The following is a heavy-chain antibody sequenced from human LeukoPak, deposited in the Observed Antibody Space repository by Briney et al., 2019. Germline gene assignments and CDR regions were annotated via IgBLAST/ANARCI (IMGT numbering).Heavy chain of an antibody. Sequence: GGSLRLSCAASGFTVSSNYMSWVRQAPGKGLEWVSVIYSGGSTYYADSVKGRFTISRDNSKNTLYLQMNSLRAEDTAVYYCARDRWVGGYDYFDYWGQGTLVTIPS. D-gene: IGHD5-12*01. CDR2: IYSGGST. CDR1: GFTVSSNY. CDR3: ARDRWVGGYDYFDY. V-gene: IGHV3-66*02. J-gene: IGHJ4*02.